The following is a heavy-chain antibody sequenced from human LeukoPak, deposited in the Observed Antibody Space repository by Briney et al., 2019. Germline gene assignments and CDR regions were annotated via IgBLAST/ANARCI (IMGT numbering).Heavy chain of an antibody. V-gene: IGHV3-30-3*01. D-gene: IGHD4-23*01. CDR1: GFTFSSYA. J-gene: IGHJ4*02. Sequence: PGGSLRLSCAASGFTFSSYAMHWVRQAPGKGLEWVAVISYDGSNKYYADSVKGRFTISRDNPKNTLYLQMNSLRAEDTAVYYCARDSGGNSFLFDYWGQGTLVTVSS. CDR2: ISYDGSNK. CDR3: ARDSGGNSFLFDY.